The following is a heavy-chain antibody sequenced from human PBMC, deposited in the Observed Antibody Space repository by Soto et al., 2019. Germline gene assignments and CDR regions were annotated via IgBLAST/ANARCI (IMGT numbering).Heavy chain of an antibody. V-gene: IGHV3-23*01. J-gene: IGHJ4*02. D-gene: IGHD3-22*01. Sequence: EVQLLESGGGLVQPGGSLRLSCAASGFTFSSYAMSWVRQAPGKGLEWVSTISGSGGSTYYADSVKGRFTISRDNSKNTLYLQMNSLRAEDTAVYYCAKNPYYYDSSGYYDYWGQGTLVTVSS. CDR3: AKNPYYYDSSGYYDY. CDR2: ISGSGGST. CDR1: GFTFSSYA.